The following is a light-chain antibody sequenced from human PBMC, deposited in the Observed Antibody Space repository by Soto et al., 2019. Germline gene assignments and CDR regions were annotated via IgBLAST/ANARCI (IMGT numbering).Light chain of an antibody. CDR2: DAS. J-gene: IGKJ4*01. Sequence: EIVLTQSPATLSLSPGERASLSCRASQSVSSYLAWYQQKPGQAPRLLIFDASNRATGIPARFGGSGSGTDFTLTISSLEPEDFAVYYCQQRSNWPPGFGGGTKVEIK. CDR3: QQRSNWPPG. CDR1: QSVSSY. V-gene: IGKV3-11*01.